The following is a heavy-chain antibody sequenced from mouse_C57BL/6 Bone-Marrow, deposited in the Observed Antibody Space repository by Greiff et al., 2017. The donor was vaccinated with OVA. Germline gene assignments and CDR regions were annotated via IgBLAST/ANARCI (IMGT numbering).Heavy chain of an antibody. J-gene: IGHJ2*01. Sequence: EVKLQESGPGLVKPSQSLSLTCSVTGYSITSGYYWNWIRQFPGNKLEWMGYISYDGSNNYNPSLKNRISITRDTSKNQFFLKLNSVTTEDTATYYCARDRENYRGYFDYWGQGTTLTVSS. CDR2: ISYDGSN. V-gene: IGHV3-6*01. CDR3: ARDRENYRGYFDY. CDR1: GYSITSGYY. D-gene: IGHD1-1*02.